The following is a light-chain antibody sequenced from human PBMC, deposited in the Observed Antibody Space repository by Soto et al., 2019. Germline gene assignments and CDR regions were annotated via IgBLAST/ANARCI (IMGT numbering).Light chain of an antibody. CDR2: DVS. V-gene: IGLV2-14*01. CDR1: SSDVGGYNY. J-gene: IGLJ1*01. Sequence: QSVLTQPASGSGSPGQSITSSCTGTSSDVGGYNYVSWYQQHPGKAPKLMIYDVSNRPSGVSNRFSGSKSGNTASLTISGLQAEDEADYYSSSYTSSSTLYVFGTGTKVTVL. CDR3: SSYTSSSTLYV.